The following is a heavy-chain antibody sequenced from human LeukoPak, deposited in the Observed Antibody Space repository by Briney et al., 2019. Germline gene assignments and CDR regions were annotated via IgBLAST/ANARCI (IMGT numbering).Heavy chain of an antibody. J-gene: IGHJ5*02. D-gene: IGHD6-13*01. Sequence: SQTLSLTCTVSGGSISSGGYYWSWIRQRPGKGLEWIGYIYYSGSTYYNPSLKSRVTISVDTSKNQFSLKLSSVTAADTAVYYCARQKYSSTDNWFDPWGQGTLVTVSS. CDR2: IYYSGST. CDR1: GGSISSGGYY. V-gene: IGHV4-31*03. CDR3: ARQKYSSTDNWFDP.